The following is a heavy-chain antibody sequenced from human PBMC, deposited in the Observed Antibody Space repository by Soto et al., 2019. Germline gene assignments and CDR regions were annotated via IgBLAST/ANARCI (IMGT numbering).Heavy chain of an antibody. D-gene: IGHD3-16*01. CDR3: VRSGHTFGGVM. V-gene: IGHV4-59*01. CDR2: MYSSGSS. CDR1: GASMNNYY. Sequence: TLSLTCSVSGASMNNYYGSWVRQPPGRGLEWIGYMYSSGSSNYNSSLKSRVTISVDTSKNQSSLKLSSVTAADTAVYYCVRSGHTFGGVMWGLGTLVTVSS. J-gene: IGHJ4*02.